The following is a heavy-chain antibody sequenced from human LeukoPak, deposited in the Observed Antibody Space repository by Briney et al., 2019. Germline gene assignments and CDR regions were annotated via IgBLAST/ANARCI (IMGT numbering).Heavy chain of an antibody. D-gene: IGHD3-10*01. Sequence: SETLSLTCTVSGGSISSYYWSWIRQPPGKGLGWIGYIYYSGSTNYNPSLKSRVTISVDTSKNQLSLKLSSVTAADTAVYYCARDQSGINGMDVWGQGTTVTVSS. CDR2: IYYSGST. CDR3: ARDQSGINGMDV. V-gene: IGHV4-59*01. CDR1: GGSISSYY. J-gene: IGHJ6*02.